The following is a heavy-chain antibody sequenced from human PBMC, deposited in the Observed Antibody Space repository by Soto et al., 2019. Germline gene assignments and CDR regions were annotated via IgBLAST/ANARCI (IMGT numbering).Heavy chain of an antibody. CDR2: IIPIFGTA. J-gene: IGHJ4*02. V-gene: IGHV1-69*01. CDR3: ARAAGYGYPTPIDY. Sequence: QVQLVQSGDDVKKPGSSVKVSCKASGGTFSSYAISWVRQAPGQGLEWMGGIIPIFGTANYAQKFQGRVTITADESTSTAYMELSSLRSEDTAVYYCARAAGYGYPTPIDYWGQGTLVTVSS. CDR1: GGTFSSYA. D-gene: IGHD5-18*01.